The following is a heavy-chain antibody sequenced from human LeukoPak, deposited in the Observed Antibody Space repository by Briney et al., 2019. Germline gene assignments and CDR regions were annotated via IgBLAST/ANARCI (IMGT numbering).Heavy chain of an antibody. V-gene: IGHV3-30-3*01. CDR1: GFTFSSYA. CDR3: ARDGPRPLNYGSGSYYPSDAFDI. Sequence: GGSLRLSCAASGFTFSSYAMHWVRQAPGKGLEWVAVISYDGSNKYYADSVKGRFTISRDNSKNTLYLQMNSLRAEDTAVYYCARDGPRPLNYGSGSYYPSDAFDIWGQGTMVTVSS. D-gene: IGHD3-10*01. CDR2: ISYDGSNK. J-gene: IGHJ3*02.